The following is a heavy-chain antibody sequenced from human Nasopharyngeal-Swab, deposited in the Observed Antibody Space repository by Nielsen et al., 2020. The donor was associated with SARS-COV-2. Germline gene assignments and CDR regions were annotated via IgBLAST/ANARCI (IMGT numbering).Heavy chain of an antibody. D-gene: IGHD3-16*02. Sequence: SLKISCAASGFTFSSYEMNWVRQAPGKGLEWVSHISSSGSTIYYADSVKGRFTISRDNAKNSLYLQMNSLRAEDTAVYYCARGGRYDYVWGSYRLDYWGQGTLVTVSS. CDR3: ARGGRYDYVWGSYRLDY. CDR1: GFTFSSYE. CDR2: ISSSGSTI. J-gene: IGHJ4*02. V-gene: IGHV3-48*03.